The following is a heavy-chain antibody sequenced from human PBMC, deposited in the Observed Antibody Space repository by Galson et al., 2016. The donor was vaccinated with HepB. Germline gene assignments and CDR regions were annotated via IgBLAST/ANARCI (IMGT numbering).Heavy chain of an antibody. CDR1: GFSLSTSEVS. V-gene: IGHV2-5*02. J-gene: IGHJ4*02. CDR3: AHRRYDSRAFDY. D-gene: IGHD1-1*01. CDR2: IYWDDAK. Sequence: PALVKPTQTLTLTCTFSGFSLSTSEVSVGWIRQPPRKALEWLALIYWDDAKRYSPSLKSRLTITKDTSENQVVLTMTNMDPGDKTTYYCAHRRYDSRAFDYGGQGTLVTVSS.